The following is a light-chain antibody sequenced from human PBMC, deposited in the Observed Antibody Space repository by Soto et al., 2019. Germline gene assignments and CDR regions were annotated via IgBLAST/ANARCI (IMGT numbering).Light chain of an antibody. J-gene: IGLJ1*01. CDR1: SSDVGGYNY. Sequence: QSALTQPASVSGSPGQSITISCTGTSSDVGGYNYVSWYQQHPGKAPKLMIYEVSNRPSGVSNRFSGSKSANTASLTISGLQAEDEAHYFCISYGSTSTRYVFGTGTKVTVL. V-gene: IGLV2-14*01. CDR3: ISYGSTSTRYV. CDR2: EVS.